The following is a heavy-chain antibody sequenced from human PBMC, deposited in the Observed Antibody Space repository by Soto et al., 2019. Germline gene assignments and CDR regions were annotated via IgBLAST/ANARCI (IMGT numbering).Heavy chain of an antibody. J-gene: IGHJ5*02. CDR1: GFTFSSYA. Sequence: PGGSLRLSCAASGFTFSSYAMHWVRQAPGKGLEWVAVISYDGSNKYYADSVKGRFTISRDNSKNTLYLQMNSLRAEDTAVYYCASSTRPAAGISNPWFDPWGQGTLDTVSS. CDR3: ASSTRPAAGISNPWFDP. D-gene: IGHD6-13*01. CDR2: ISYDGSNK. V-gene: IGHV3-30-3*01.